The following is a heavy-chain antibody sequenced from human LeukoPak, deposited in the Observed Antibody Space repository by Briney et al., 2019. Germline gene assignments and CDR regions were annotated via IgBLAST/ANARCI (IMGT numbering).Heavy chain of an antibody. D-gene: IGHD1-26*01. CDR2: ISGSGGST. CDR3: AKDLGSGWAHGVP. Sequence: PGGSLRLSCAASGFTFSSYAMSWVRQAPGKGLEWVSAISGSGGSTYYADSVKGRFTICRDNSKSTLYLQMNSLRAEETAVYYCAKDLGSGWAHGVPWGKGTLVTVSS. J-gene: IGHJ5*02. CDR1: GFTFSSYA. V-gene: IGHV3-23*01.